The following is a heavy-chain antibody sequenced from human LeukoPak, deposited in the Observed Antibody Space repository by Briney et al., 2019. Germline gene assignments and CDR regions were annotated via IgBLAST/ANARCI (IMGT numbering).Heavy chain of an antibody. V-gene: IGHV1-2*02. Sequence: ASVKVSCKASGYSFTGYFIHWARQAPGQGPEWLGWINSNSGETNFAQKFKGRVTMTRDTSVNTAYMELSSLRSDDTAVYYCARAPTRLSPFDYWGQGTLVTVSS. J-gene: IGHJ4*02. CDR3: ARAPTRLSPFDY. CDR1: GYSFTGYF. CDR2: INSNSGET. D-gene: IGHD2-15*01.